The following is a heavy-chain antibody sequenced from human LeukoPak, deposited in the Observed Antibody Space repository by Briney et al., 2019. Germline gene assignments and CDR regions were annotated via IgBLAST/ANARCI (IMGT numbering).Heavy chain of an antibody. Sequence: SETLSLTCTVSGGSISSTSYYWGWIRQPPGKGLEWIGSIYYSGSTFYNPSLKSRVTISVDTSKNQFSLKLSSVTAADTAVYYCARYDNWNHHFDYWGQGTLVTVSS. CDR3: ARYDNWNHHFDY. V-gene: IGHV4-39*07. CDR1: GGSISSTSYY. CDR2: IYYSGST. J-gene: IGHJ4*02. D-gene: IGHD1-14*01.